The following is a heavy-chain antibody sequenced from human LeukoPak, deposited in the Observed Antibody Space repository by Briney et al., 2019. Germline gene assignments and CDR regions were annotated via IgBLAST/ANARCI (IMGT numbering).Heavy chain of an antibody. V-gene: IGHV3-15*01. CDR3: TTGLYDYDSGSYSFP. D-gene: IGHD3-10*01. Sequence: GGSLRLSCAASGFTFSNAWMSWVRQAPGKGLEWVGRIKSKTDGATTEYAAPVKGRFTISRDDSKNTLYLQMNSLKTEDTAVYYCTTGLYDYDSGSYSFPWGQGTQVTVSS. J-gene: IGHJ5*02. CDR2: IKSKTDGATT. CDR1: GFTFSNAW.